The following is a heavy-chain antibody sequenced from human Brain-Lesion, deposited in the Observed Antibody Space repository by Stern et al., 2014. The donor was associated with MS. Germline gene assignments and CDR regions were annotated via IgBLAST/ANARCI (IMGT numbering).Heavy chain of an antibody. CDR2: IFPRDSNT. D-gene: IGHD5-12*01. CDR3: ARSPATPSGYDRFDY. CDR1: GYLFDDYW. V-gene: IGHV5-51*03. J-gene: IGHJ4*02. Sequence: QLVQSGAEVKKPGESLKISCEASGYLFDDYWIGWVRQMSGRGLELVAIIFPRDSNTRYSPSVQGQVTISADKSISTAYLQGSSRKASDPAMYYGARSPATPSGYDRFDYWGQGALVTVSS.